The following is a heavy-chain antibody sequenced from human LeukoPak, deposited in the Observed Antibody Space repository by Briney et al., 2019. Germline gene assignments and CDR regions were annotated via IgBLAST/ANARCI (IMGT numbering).Heavy chain of an antibody. J-gene: IGHJ4*02. CDR2: IYYSGST. V-gene: IGHV4-59*01. CDR3: ARLRITMVRGVIRSSYFDY. Sequence: SETLSLTCTVSGGSISSYYWSWIRQPPGKGLEWIGYIYYSGSTNYNPSLKSRVTISVDTSKNQFSLKLSSVTAADTAVYYCARLRITMVRGVIRSSYFDYWGQGTLVTVS. CDR1: GGSISSYY. D-gene: IGHD3-10*01.